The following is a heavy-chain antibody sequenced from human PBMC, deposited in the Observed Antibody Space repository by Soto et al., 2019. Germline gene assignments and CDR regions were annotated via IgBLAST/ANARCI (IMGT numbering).Heavy chain of an antibody. CDR2: INPDNGNT. D-gene: IGHD2-21*02. CDR3: ARDILSVGPRATAAFDV. CDR1: GFSFSDNL. J-gene: IGHJ3*01. Sequence: QVQLVQSGAEVRKPGASVNISCRASGFSFSDNLINWVRQAPGQSLEWMGWINPDNGNTRYSQTFRGRVTISRDSSARIAYVEVSDLTSEDTAVYYCARDILSVGPRATAAFDVWGQGTMVTVSS. V-gene: IGHV1-3*01.